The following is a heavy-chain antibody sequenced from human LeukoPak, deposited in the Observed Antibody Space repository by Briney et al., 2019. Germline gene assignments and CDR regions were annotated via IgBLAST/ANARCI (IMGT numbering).Heavy chain of an antibody. D-gene: IGHD3-10*01. CDR2: LYSGGNT. CDR3: AREQPPGVYFDY. CDR1: GFTVSSSY. Sequence: GGSLRLSCAASGFTVSSSYMSWVRQAPGKGLEWVSILYSGGNTYYADSVKGRFTISRDNSKNMLYLQMNSLRAEDTAVYYCAREQPPGVYFDYWGQGTLVTVSS. J-gene: IGHJ4*02. V-gene: IGHV3-53*01.